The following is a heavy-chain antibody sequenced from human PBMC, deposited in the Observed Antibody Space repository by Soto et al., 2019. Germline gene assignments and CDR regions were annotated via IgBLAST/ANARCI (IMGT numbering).Heavy chain of an antibody. CDR3: TREAIVVIPAAQPSHFDS. V-gene: IGHV1-18*01. Sequence: QVQLVQSGAEVKKPGASVKVSCKGLGYNFIKYGINWVRQAPGQGLEWMGWISPYSGYTHSAQKFQGRPTLTTDTAATTAYMELRSLRSADTALYYCTREAIVVIPAAQPSHFDSWGQGTLVTVSS. D-gene: IGHD2-2*01. J-gene: IGHJ4*02. CDR1: GYNFIKYG. CDR2: ISPYSGYT.